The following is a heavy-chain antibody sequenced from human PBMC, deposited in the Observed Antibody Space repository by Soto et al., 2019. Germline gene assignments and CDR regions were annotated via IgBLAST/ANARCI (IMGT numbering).Heavy chain of an antibody. D-gene: IGHD5-12*01. Sequence: QLQLLESGPGLVKPSETLSLTCTVSGVSISTSGYYWGWIRQPPGKGLEWIGSFYYTGSTFYNPSLKSRVTISVDTSKNQFSLKLRSATAADTAVYYCARLEDGYHSRTVYKYYGVDVWGQGTTVTVSS. CDR3: ARLEDGYHSRTVYKYYGVDV. V-gene: IGHV4-39*01. J-gene: IGHJ6*02. CDR1: GVSISTSGYY. CDR2: FYYTGST.